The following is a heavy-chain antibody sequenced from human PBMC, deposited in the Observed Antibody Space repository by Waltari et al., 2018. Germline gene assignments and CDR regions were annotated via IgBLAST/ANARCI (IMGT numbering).Heavy chain of an antibody. CDR1: RGTFSSGG. J-gene: IGHJ4*02. Sequence: QVQMVQSGAEVKKPGSSVKISCKDSRGTFSSGGLSWVRQAPGQGPGWMGGIIPVFGTIKYAQKFQDRVTIIADKSTSTVYIELNSLTSEDTAMYYCARTNTGSHYAADYWGQGTLVTVSS. CDR3: ARTNTGSHYAADY. D-gene: IGHD3-10*01. V-gene: IGHV1-69*06. CDR2: IIPVFGTI.